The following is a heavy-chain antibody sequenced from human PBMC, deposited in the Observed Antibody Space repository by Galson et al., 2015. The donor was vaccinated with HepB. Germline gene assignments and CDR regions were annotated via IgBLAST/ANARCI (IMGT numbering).Heavy chain of an antibody. CDR2: IRVSNGNT. CDR3: ARDDLIEGASPDY. Sequence: SVKISCKAVGYSFDTYGTSWVRQAPGQGLEWMGWIRVSNGNTTYAQKFQDRVTMTADRGTRTAYMEVTSLRSEDTAVYYCARDDLIEGASPDYWGQGTLVIVSS. J-gene: IGHJ4*02. CDR1: GYSFDTYG. V-gene: IGHV1-18*01. D-gene: IGHD1-26*01.